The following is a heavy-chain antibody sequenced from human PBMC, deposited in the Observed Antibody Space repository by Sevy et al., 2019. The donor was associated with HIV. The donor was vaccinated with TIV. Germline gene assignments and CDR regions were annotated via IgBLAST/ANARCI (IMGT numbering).Heavy chain of an antibody. V-gene: IGHV1-18*04. CDR1: GYTFTSYG. CDR2: ISAYNGNT. J-gene: IGHJ6*03. CDR3: ARTDMYYYYYYMDV. Sequence: ASVKVSCKASGYTFTSYGISWVRQAPGQGREWMGWISAYNGNTNYAQKLQGRVTMTTDTSTSTAYMELRSLRSDDTAVYYCARTDMYYYYYYMDVWGKGTTVTVSS.